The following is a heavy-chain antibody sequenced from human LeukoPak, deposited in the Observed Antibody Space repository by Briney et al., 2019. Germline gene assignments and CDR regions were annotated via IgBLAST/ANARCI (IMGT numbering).Heavy chain of an antibody. D-gene: IGHD4-11*01. CDR2: VSVEGIGR. V-gene: IGHV3-30-3*01. J-gene: IGHJ5*01. Sequence: GGSLRLSCTASGFTFSSYTFYWFRQAPGKGLEWVASVSVEGIGRFFPGSVEGRFSISRDNPKNTVYLQMNNVRPEDTAVYFCATVTKVDFDFWGQGTLVTVSS. CDR3: ATVTKVDFDF. CDR1: GFTFSSYT.